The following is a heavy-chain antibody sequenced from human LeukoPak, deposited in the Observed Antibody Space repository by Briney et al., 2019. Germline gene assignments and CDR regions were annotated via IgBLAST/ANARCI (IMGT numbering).Heavy chain of an antibody. CDR2: MSYDGTNE. J-gene: IGHJ4*02. Sequence: GGSLRLSCVASGFIFRNYAMYWVRQAPGKGLEWVAVMSYDGTNEYYADSVKGRFTIFRDSTETTLSLQMNSLRAEDTAVYYCARGPPKTVTTNYFNYWGQGTLVTVSS. CDR1: GFIFRNYA. CDR3: ARGPPKTVTTNYFNY. V-gene: IGHV3-30-3*01. D-gene: IGHD4-11*01.